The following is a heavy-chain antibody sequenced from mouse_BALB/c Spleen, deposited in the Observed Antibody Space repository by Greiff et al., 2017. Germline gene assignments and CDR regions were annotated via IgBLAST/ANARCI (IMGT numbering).Heavy chain of an antibody. J-gene: IGHJ4*01. D-gene: IGHD2-4*01. V-gene: IGHV1-87*01. CDR3: ARGGMITTDAMDY. CDR1: GYTFTSYW. Sequence: QVQLQQSGAEPARPGASVKLSCKASGYTFTSYWMQWVKQRPGQGLEWIGAIYPGDGDTRYTQKFKGKATLTADKSSSTAYMQLSSLASEDSAVYYCARGGMITTDAMDYWGQGTSVTVSS. CDR2: IYPGDGDT.